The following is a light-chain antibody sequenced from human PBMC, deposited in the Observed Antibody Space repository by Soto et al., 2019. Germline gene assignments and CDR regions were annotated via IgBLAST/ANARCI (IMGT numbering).Light chain of an antibody. V-gene: IGKV1-39*01. J-gene: IGKJ4*01. CDR3: QQSYSTPLT. CDR2: AAS. CDR1: QTMTTN. Sequence: DIQMTQSPSSLSASVGDIVTITCRASQTMTTNLNWYQQKPGKAPKVLIYAASSLQSGVPSRFSGSGSGTVFTLTISSLQPEDFATYYCQQSYSTPLTFGGGTKVDIK.